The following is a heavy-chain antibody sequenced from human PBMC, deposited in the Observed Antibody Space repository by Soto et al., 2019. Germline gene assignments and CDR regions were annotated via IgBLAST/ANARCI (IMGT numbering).Heavy chain of an antibody. CDR2: IYYSWST. CDR3: ARSEDINYYYYMDV. J-gene: IGHJ6*03. V-gene: IGHV4-31*03. Sequence: SETLSLTCTVSGGSISSGGYYWSWIRQHPGKGLEWIGYIYYSWSTYYHPSLKSRITISIDTSKNQFSLKLSSVTAADTAVYFCARSEDINYYYYMDVWGKGTTVTVSS. CDR1: GGSISSGGYY. D-gene: IGHD2-15*01.